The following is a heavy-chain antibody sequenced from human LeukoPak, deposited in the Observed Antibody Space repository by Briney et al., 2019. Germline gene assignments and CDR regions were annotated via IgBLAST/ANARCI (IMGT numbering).Heavy chain of an antibody. CDR1: EFPYKSYA. V-gene: IGHV3-23*01. J-gene: IGHJ4*02. Sequence: GGSLRLSCTPSEFPYKSYAMSWVRQCPGKALEGVSAISAASTTIYYTPSVKGRLTISRDNSKNTMYLQMDSLRAADTAVYYCAKRALGTTGAFFENWGQGALVTVSS. CDR3: AKRALGTTGAFFEN. D-gene: IGHD1-1*01. CDR2: ISAASTTI.